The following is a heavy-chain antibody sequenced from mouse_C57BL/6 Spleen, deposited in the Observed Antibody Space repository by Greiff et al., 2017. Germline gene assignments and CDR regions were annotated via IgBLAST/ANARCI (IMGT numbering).Heavy chain of an antibody. CDR3: AREDYGNFLAY. Sequence: EVQGVESGGDLVKPGGSLKLSCAASGFTFSSYGMSWVRQTPDKRLEWVATISSGGSYTYYPDRVKGRFTISRDNAKNTLYLQMSSLKSEDTAMYYCAREDYGNFLAYWGQGTLVTVSA. D-gene: IGHD2-1*01. V-gene: IGHV5-6*01. CDR2: ISSGGSYT. CDR1: GFTFSSYG. J-gene: IGHJ3*01.